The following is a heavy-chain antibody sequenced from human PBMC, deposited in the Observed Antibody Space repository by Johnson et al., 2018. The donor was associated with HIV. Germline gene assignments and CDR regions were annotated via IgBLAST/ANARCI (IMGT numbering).Heavy chain of an antibody. CDR1: GFTFSSYA. V-gene: IGHV3-23*01. CDR3: ARDQRYFDWQGWRDGFDI. CDR2: ISGSGGSP. J-gene: IGHJ3*02. D-gene: IGHD3-9*01. Sequence: VQLLESGGGLIQPGGSLRLSCAASGFTFSSYAMSWVRQAPGKGLEWVSAISGSGGSPYYADSVKGRFTISRDNSKNTLYLQMKSLRAEDTAVYHCARDQRYFDWQGWRDGFDIWGQGTMVTVSS.